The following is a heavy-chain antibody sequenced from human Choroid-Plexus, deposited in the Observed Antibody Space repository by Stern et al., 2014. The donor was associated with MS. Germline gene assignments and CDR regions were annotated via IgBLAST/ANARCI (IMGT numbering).Heavy chain of an antibody. V-gene: IGHV3-30-3*01. J-gene: IGHJ4*02. Sequence: QLVESGGGVVRPGRSLRLSCAASGFSFSSHTMHWVRQAPGKGLEWVTSISYDGSKKQYADSVKGRFTISRDTSKNTLSLQMNSLRVEDTALYYCAREDYRNYSPHIDYWGQGTLVTVSS. CDR2: ISYDGSKK. CDR3: AREDYRNYSPHIDY. D-gene: IGHD4-11*01. CDR1: GFSFSSHT.